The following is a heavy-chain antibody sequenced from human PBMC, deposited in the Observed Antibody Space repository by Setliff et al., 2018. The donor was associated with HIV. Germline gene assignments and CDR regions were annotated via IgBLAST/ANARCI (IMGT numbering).Heavy chain of an antibody. CDR3: ARQMPIPGIAITPVDY. J-gene: IGHJ4*02. CDR1: RGSIKYYF. CDR2: ISYSGTT. V-gene: IGHV4-59*01. D-gene: IGHD5-12*01. Sequence: SETLSLTCTVSRGSIKYYFWSWIRQPPGKGLECIGHISYSGTTNYNPSLESRVSISVDTSKNQVSLKLKSVTAADTAVYYCARQMPIPGIAITPVDYWGQGALVTVSS.